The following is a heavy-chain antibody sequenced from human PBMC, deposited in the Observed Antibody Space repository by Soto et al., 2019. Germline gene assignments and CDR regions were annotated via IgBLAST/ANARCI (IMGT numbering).Heavy chain of an antibody. V-gene: IGHV3-7*01. CDR1: GFTFSSYW. CDR3: ARYFDWLLYLEDGAFDI. D-gene: IGHD3-9*01. Sequence: PGGSLRLSCAASGFTFSSYWMSWVRQAPGKGLEWVANIKQDGSEKYYVDSVKGRFTISRDNAKNSLYLQMNSLRAEDTAVYYCARYFDWLLYLEDGAFDIWGQGTMVTVSS. CDR2: IKQDGSEK. J-gene: IGHJ3*02.